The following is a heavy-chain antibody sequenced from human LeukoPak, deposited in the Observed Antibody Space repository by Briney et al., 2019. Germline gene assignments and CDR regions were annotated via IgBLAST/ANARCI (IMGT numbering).Heavy chain of an antibody. D-gene: IGHD6-19*01. CDR2: IYYTGST. Sequence: PSQTLSLTCTVSGDSISSGGYYWSWIRQHPGKGLESIGYIYYTGSTYYNPSLKSRLTISVDTSKNQFSLNLSSVTAADTAVYYCAGVRAVAGSVSFDYWGQGTLVTVSS. V-gene: IGHV4-31*03. J-gene: IGHJ4*02. CDR3: AGVRAVAGSVSFDY. CDR1: GDSISSGGYY.